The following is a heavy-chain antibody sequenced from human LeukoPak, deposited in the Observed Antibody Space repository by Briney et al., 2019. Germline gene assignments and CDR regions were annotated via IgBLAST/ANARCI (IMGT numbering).Heavy chain of an antibody. D-gene: IGHD5-18*01. CDR1: GGSISSGSYY. CDR2: IFSSGST. Sequence: SETLSLTCTVSGGSISSGSYYWSWIRQPAGKGLEWIGRIFSSGSTNYNPSLKSRVTISVDTSKNQFSLKLSSVTAADTAVYYCASLAYSYGYRGVFDYWGQGTLVTVSS. J-gene: IGHJ4*02. V-gene: IGHV4-61*02. CDR3: ASLAYSYGYRGVFDY.